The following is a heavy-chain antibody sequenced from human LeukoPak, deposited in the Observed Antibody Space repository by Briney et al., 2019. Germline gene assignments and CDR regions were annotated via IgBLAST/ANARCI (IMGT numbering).Heavy chain of an antibody. J-gene: IGHJ4*02. V-gene: IGHV3-23*01. Sequence: GGSLRLSCAASGFTFSSYGMSWVRQAPGKGLEWVSGIRGSDGYTYYADSVKGRFTISRDNSKNTLYLQMNSLRAEDTAVYYCAKNRDPQLERGSDYWGQGTLVTVSS. CDR1: GFTFSSYG. CDR3: AKNRDPQLERGSDY. D-gene: IGHD3-3*01. CDR2: IRGSDGYT.